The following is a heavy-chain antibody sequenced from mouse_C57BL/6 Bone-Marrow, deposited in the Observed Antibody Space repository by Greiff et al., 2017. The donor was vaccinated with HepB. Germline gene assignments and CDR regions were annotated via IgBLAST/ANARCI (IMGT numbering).Heavy chain of an antibody. V-gene: IGHV1-55*01. CDR1: GYTFTSYW. Sequence: QVQLQQPGAELVKPGASVKMSCKASGYTFTSYWITWVKQRPGQGLEWIGDIYPGSGSTNYNEKFKSKATLTVDTSSSTAYMQLSSLTSEDSAVYYCASYYYGSSPYWYFDVWGTGTTVTVSS. CDR3: ASYYYGSSPYWYFDV. D-gene: IGHD1-1*01. CDR2: IYPGSGST. J-gene: IGHJ1*03.